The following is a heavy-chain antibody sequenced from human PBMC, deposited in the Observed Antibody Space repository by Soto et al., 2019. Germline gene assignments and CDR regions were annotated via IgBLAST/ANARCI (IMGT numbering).Heavy chain of an antibody. V-gene: IGHV3-33*01. CDR1: GFTFSSHG. Sequence: QVQLVESGGGVVQPGRSLRLSCVASGFTFSSHGMHWVRQAPGKGLEWVAVIWYDGSNTYYADSVKGRFTISRDNSKNTVYLQMNSLRAEDSAVYYCARDGLDDYGSSDSCFDYWGQGTLVTVSS. CDR2: IWYDGSNT. D-gene: IGHD3-22*01. J-gene: IGHJ4*02. CDR3: ARDGLDDYGSSDSCFDY.